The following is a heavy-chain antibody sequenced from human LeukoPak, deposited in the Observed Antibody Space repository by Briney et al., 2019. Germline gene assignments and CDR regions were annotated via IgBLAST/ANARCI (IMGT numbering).Heavy chain of an antibody. J-gene: IGHJ4*02. D-gene: IGHD6-13*01. CDR3: AKARGGIAAAGNDY. CDR1: GFTFSSYG. V-gene: IGHV3-30*02. CDR2: IRYDGSNK. Sequence: GGSLRLSCAASGFTFSSYGMHWVRQAPGKGLEWVAFIRYDGSNKYYADSVKGRFTISRDNSKNTLYLQMNSLRAEDTAVYYCAKARGGIAAAGNDYWGQGTLVTVSP.